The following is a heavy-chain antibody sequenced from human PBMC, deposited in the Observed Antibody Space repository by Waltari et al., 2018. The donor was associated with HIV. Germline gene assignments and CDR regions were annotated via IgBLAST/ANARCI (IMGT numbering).Heavy chain of an antibody. CDR2: IIPIFGTA. CDR3: AREEISGYSYGTFYYGMDV. Sequence: QVQLVQSGAEVKKPGSSVKVSCKASGGTFSSYAISWVRQGPEQGPEWMGGIIPIFGTANYAQKFQGRVTITADESTSTAYMELSSLRSEDTAVYYCAREEISGYSYGTFYYGMDVWGQGTTVTVSS. V-gene: IGHV1-69*01. D-gene: IGHD5-18*01. J-gene: IGHJ6*02. CDR1: GGTFSSYA.